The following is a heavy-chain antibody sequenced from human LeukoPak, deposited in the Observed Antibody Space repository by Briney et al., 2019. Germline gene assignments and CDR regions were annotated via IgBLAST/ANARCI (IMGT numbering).Heavy chain of an antibody. D-gene: IGHD2-2*01. Sequence: GGSLRLSCAASGFTFSSYSMNWVRQAPGKGLEWVSSISSSSSYICYADSVKGRFTISRDNAKNSLYLQMNSLRAEDTAVYYCARDGSSTGYYMDVWGKGTTVTVSS. CDR3: ARDGSSTGYYMDV. J-gene: IGHJ6*03. V-gene: IGHV3-21*01. CDR1: GFTFSSYS. CDR2: ISSSSSYI.